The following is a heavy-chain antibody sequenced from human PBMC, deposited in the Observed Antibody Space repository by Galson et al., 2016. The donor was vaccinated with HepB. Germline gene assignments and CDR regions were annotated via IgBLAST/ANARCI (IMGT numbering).Heavy chain of an antibody. V-gene: IGHV4-34*01. CDR3: ARGGQWLRRGFDP. Sequence: LSLTCAVYGGSFSGYYWSWIRQPPGKGLEWIGEINHSGSTNYNPSLKSRVTISVDTSKNQFSLKLSSVTAADTAVYYCARGGQWLRRGFDPWGQGTLVTVSS. CDR2: INHSGST. J-gene: IGHJ5*02. D-gene: IGHD6-19*01. CDR1: GGSFSGYY.